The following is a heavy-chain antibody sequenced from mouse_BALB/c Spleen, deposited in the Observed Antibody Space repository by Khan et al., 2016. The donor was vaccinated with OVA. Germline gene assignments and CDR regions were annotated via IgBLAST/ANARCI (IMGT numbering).Heavy chain of an antibody. V-gene: IGHV1-87*01. CDR2: IYPGDGNT. Sequence: VELVESGTELARPGASVKLSCKASGYTFTSYWMQWVKQRPGKGLEWIGAIYPGDGNTRYTQKFKGKATLTADKSSSTAYMQLSSLASEDSAVYFCIRGGNTTGYFDYWGQGTTLTVSS. D-gene: IGHD1-1*01. J-gene: IGHJ2*01. CDR3: IRGGNTTGYFDY. CDR1: GYTFTSYW.